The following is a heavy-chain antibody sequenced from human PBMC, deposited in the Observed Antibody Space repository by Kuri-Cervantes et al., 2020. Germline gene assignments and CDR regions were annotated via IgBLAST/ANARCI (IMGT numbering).Heavy chain of an antibody. Sequence: SGPTLVKPTQTLTLTCTFSGFSLSNARMGVSWIRQPPGKALEWLAHIFSNDEKSYSTSLKSRLTISKDTSKSQVVLTVTNMDPVDTATYYCARYGSGIYEFDYWGQGTLVTVSS. V-gene: IGHV2-26*01. J-gene: IGHJ4*02. CDR3: ARYGSGIYEFDY. CDR2: IFSNDEK. CDR1: GFSLSNARMG. D-gene: IGHD3-10*01.